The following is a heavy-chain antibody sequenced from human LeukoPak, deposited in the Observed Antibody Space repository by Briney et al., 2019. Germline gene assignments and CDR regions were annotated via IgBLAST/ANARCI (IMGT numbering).Heavy chain of an antibody. CDR2: ISGSASST. CDR1: GFTFSNSG. Sequence: GGSLRLSCAASGFTFSNSGMSWVRQAPGKGLEWVSSISGSASSTYYADSVKGRFTISRDNSKDTLYLQMNSLRAEDTAVYYCAKDIVVVTSGSNAFDIWGQGTTVTVSS. J-gene: IGHJ3*02. CDR3: AKDIVVVTSGSNAFDI. V-gene: IGHV3-23*01. D-gene: IGHD2-21*02.